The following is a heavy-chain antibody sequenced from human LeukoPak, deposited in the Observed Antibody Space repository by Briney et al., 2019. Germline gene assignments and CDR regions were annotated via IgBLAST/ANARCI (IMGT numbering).Heavy chain of an antibody. V-gene: IGHV3-30*18. CDR1: GFTFNSYG. D-gene: IGHD3-16*01. J-gene: IGHJ5*02. CDR3: AKTRSRNMLTFGGVENWFDP. Sequence: GGPLRLSCGASGFTFNSYGMHWVRQAPGKGLEWVAVVSYDGSKKYYADSVKGRFTISRDNSKNTLYLQMNSLRADDTAVYYCAKTRSRNMLTFGGVENWFDPWGQGTLVTVSS. CDR2: VSYDGSKK.